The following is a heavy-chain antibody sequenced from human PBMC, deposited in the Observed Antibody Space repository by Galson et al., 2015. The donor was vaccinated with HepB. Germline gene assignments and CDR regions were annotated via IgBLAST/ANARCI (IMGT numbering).Heavy chain of an antibody. CDR1: GYTLTELS. CDR3: ATVSHGGGLASGYAVTTPRGAFDI. D-gene: IGHD4-17*01. J-gene: IGHJ3*02. Sequence: SVKVSCKVSGYTLTELSMHWVRQAPGKGLEWMGGFDPEDGETIYAQKFQGRVTMTEDTSTDTAYMELSSLRSEDTAVYYCATVSHGGGLASGYAVTTPRGAFDIWGQGTMATVSS. CDR2: FDPEDGET. V-gene: IGHV1-24*01.